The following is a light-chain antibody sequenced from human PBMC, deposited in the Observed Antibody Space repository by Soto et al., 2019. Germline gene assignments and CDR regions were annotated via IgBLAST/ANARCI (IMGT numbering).Light chain of an antibody. CDR2: DNS. V-gene: IGLV1-51*01. Sequence: QSVLTQPASVSGSPGQSITISCTGTSSNVGSYKLVSWYQQLPGTVPKLLIYDNSERPSGIPDRFSGSKSGTSATLGITGLQTGDEADYYCGTWDGSLNAVVFGGGTKLTVL. J-gene: IGLJ2*01. CDR1: SSNVGSYKL. CDR3: GTWDGSLNAVV.